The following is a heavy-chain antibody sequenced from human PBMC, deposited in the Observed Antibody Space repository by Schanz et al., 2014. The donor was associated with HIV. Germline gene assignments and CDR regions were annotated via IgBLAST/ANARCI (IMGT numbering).Heavy chain of an antibody. CDR2: INSDGSST. Sequence: EVQLVESGGVVVQPGGSLRIPCAASGFTFSSHWMHWVRQAPGKGLVWVSRINSDGSSTNYADSVKGRITISRDNSKNTLYLQMNSLRADDTAVYYCAKGWRGYSISSWVDYWGQGSLVTVSS. D-gene: IGHD6-6*01. J-gene: IGHJ4*02. CDR1: GFTFSSHW. V-gene: IGHV3-74*02. CDR3: AKGWRGYSISSWVDY.